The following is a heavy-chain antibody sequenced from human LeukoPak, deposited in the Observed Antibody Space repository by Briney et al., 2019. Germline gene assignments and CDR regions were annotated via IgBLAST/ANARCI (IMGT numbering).Heavy chain of an antibody. CDR1: GYTLRSYG. J-gene: IGHJ5*02. D-gene: IGHD3-10*01. CDR3: ARLGLLWFGANLNWFDP. Sequence: ASVKVSCKASGYTLRSYGISWVRLAPGQGLEWMGWISAYNGHTNYAQKFQGRVTMTRDTSISTAYMELSRLRSDDTAVYYCARLGLLWFGANLNWFDPWGQGTLVTVSS. CDR2: ISAYNGHT. V-gene: IGHV1-18*01.